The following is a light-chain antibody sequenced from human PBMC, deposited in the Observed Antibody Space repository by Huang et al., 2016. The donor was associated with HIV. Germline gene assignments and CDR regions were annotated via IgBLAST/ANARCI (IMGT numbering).Light chain of an antibody. CDR1: QSISSY. CDR3: QQSYSTPWT. J-gene: IGKJ1*01. V-gene: IGKV1-39*01. Sequence: DIQMTQSPSSLSASVGDRVTITCRASQSISSYLNWYQQKPGKAPNLLIYAASSLKSGVPSRFSGSGSGTDFTLTISSLEPEDFATYSCQQSYSTPWTFGQGTKVEI. CDR2: AAS.